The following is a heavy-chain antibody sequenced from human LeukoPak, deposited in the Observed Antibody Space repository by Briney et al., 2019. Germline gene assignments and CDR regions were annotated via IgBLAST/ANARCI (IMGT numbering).Heavy chain of an antibody. CDR3: ARAAAGHFDY. D-gene: IGHD6-13*01. J-gene: IGHJ4*02. CDR1: GGSISSEDYF. V-gene: IGHV4-30-4*01. Sequence: SQTLSLTCTVSGGSISSEDYFWSGIRQPPGKGLEWIGYIYYSGSTYYNPSLKSRVTISVDTSKNQFSLKLSSVTAADTAVYYCARAAAGHFDYWGQGTLVTVSS. CDR2: IYYSGST.